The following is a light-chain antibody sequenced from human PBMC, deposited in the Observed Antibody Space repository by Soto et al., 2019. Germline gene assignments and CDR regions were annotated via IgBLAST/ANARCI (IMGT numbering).Light chain of an antibody. Sequence: QSALTQPASVSGSPGQSITISCTGTSSDVGGYNFVSWYQQHPDKAPKIMIYEVSNRPSGVSNRFSGSKSGNTASLTIYGLQAEDEADYYCSSHTTSDTLVVFGGGTKVTVL. V-gene: IGLV2-14*01. J-gene: IGLJ2*01. CDR1: SSDVGGYNF. CDR3: SSHTTSDTLVV. CDR2: EVS.